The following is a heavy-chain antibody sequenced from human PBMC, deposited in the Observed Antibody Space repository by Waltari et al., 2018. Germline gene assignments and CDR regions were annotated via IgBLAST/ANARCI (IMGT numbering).Heavy chain of an antibody. CDR2: IWYDGSNK. Sequence: QVQLVESGGGVVQPGRSLRLSCAASGFTFSSYGMHWVRQAPGKGLEWVAVIWYDGSNKYYADSVKGRFTISRDNSKNTLYLQMNSLRAEDTAVYYCARVASYSSPDAFDIWGQGTMVTVSS. CDR1: GFTFSSYG. D-gene: IGHD6-19*01. CDR3: ARVASYSSPDAFDI. V-gene: IGHV3-33*01. J-gene: IGHJ3*02.